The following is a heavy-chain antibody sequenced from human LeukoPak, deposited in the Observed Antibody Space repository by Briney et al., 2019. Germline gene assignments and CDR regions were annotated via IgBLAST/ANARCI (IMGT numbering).Heavy chain of an antibody. CDR1: AGSISPDY. CDR2: IHYSGRT. V-gene: IGHV4-59*08. CDR3: ARGGSGWYDGDDY. D-gene: IGHD6-19*01. Sequence: PSETLSLTCTVSAGSISPDYWSWIRQPPGKGLQWIGYIHYSGRTDYNPSLQSRVTMSVDKSKNQFSLNLFSVTAADTAVYYCARGGSGWYDGDDYWGQGTLVTVSS. J-gene: IGHJ4*02.